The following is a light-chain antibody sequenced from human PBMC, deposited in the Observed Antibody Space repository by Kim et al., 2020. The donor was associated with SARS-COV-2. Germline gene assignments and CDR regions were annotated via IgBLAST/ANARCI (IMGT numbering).Light chain of an antibody. Sequence: ALGQTVRITCQGDSLRSNYASWYQQKPGQAPVLVIYGKNNRPSGIPDRFSGSSSGNTASLTITGAQAEDEADYYCNSRDSSGNHVVFGGGTKVTVL. CDR1: SLRSNY. V-gene: IGLV3-19*01. J-gene: IGLJ2*01. CDR3: NSRDSSGNHVV. CDR2: GKN.